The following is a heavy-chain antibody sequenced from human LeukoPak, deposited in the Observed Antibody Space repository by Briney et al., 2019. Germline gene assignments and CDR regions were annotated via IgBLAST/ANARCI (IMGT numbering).Heavy chain of an antibody. V-gene: IGHV4-59*01. Sequence: PSETLSLTCTVSGGSISSYYWSWIRQPPGKGLEWIGYIYHSGSTKYNPSLKSRVTISVESSKNQFSPILRSVTAADTAVYYCARDGYSGNDGLWGQGTLVTVSS. CDR2: IYHSGST. CDR1: GGSISSYY. CDR3: ARDGYSGNDGL. J-gene: IGHJ4*02. D-gene: IGHD5-12*01.